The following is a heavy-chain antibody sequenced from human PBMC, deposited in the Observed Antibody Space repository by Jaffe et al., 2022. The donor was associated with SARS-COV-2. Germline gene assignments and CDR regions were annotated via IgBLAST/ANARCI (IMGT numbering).Heavy chain of an antibody. CDR2: ISYDGSKK. J-gene: IGHJ6*02. Sequence: QVQLVESGGGVVQPGRSLRLSCAASELTFSTYGMHWVRQAPGKGLEWVAVISYDGSKKYYADSVKGRFTISRDNSKNALYLQMNSLRAEDTAVYYCAKAITPLSGYYYYGVDVWGPGTTVTVSS. CDR1: ELTFSTYG. V-gene: IGHV3-30*18. CDR3: AKAITPLSGYYYYGVDV.